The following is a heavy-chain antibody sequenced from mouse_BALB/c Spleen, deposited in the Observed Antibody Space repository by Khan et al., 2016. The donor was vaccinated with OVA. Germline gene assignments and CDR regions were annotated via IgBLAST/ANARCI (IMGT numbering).Heavy chain of an antibody. Sequence: QVQLQQSGAVLARPGASVKMSCKASGYTFTTYTMHWVKQRPGQGLEWIGYINPSNGYTNYNQKFKDKSTLTADKSSSTAYMQLSSLTSDYSAVYYCAREGADCKSDGWFSYWGQGTLVTVSA. CDR2: INPSNGYT. CDR1: GYTFTTYT. V-gene: IGHV1-4*01. CDR3: AREGADCKSDGWFSY. J-gene: IGHJ3*01.